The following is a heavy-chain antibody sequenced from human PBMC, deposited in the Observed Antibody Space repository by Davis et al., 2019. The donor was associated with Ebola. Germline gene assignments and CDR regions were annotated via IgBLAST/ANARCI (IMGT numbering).Heavy chain of an antibody. CDR2: VYYNGKT. J-gene: IGHJ3*02. D-gene: IGHD6-13*01. Sequence: MPGGSLRLSCTVSGGSISNYYWSWIRQPPGKGLEWIGSVYYNGKTNSNPSLKSRVTISVDRSKNQFSLKLNSVTAADTAVYYCARPLATSGRAYDAFDIWGQGTVVTVSS. CDR1: GGSISNYY. V-gene: IGHV4-59*12. CDR3: ARPLATSGRAYDAFDI.